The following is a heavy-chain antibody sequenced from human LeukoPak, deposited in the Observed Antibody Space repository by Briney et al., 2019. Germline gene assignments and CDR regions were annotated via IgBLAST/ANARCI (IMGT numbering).Heavy chain of an antibody. CDR1: GYTFTDYF. CDR2: IHPNSGAT. V-gene: IGHV1-2*02. J-gene: IGHJ4*02. D-gene: IGHD3-22*01. CDR3: ARDRSSGRDLDY. Sequence: ASVKVSCKASGYTFTDYFMHWVRQAPGQSLEWMGWIHPNSGATNYAQKFQGRVIMTRDTSISTVNMELRSLRSDDTAVYYCARDRSSGRDLDYWGQGTLVTVSS.